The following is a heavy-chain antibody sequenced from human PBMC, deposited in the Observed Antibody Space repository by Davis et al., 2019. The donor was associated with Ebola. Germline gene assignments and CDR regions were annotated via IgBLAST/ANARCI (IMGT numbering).Heavy chain of an antibody. V-gene: IGHV1-69*04. D-gene: IGHD1-26*01. Sequence: SVKVSCKASGGTFSSYAISWVRQAPGQGLEWMGRIIPILGIANYAQKFQGRVTITADKSTSTAYMELSSLRSEDTAVYYCAREPIVGATKDAFDIWGQGTMVTVSS. J-gene: IGHJ3*02. CDR1: GGTFSSYA. CDR2: IIPILGIA. CDR3: AREPIVGATKDAFDI.